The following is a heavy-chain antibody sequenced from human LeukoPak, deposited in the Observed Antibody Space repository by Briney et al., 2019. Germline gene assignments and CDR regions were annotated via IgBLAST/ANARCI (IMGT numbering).Heavy chain of an antibody. Sequence: TGGSLRLSCAASGFTFSSIAMTWVRQAPGKGLEWVSTIRGNGDTAYNADSVRGRFAISRDNSKNTLYLQMNSLRAEDTAVYYCTTVLRLLWFGESVKPFDYWGQGTLVTVSS. V-gene: IGHV3-23*01. CDR1: GFTFSSIA. D-gene: IGHD3-10*01. CDR3: TTVLRLLWFGESVKPFDY. CDR2: IRGNGDTA. J-gene: IGHJ4*02.